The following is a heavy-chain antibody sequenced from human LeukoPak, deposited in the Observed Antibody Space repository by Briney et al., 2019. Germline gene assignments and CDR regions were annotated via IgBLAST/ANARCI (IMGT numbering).Heavy chain of an antibody. CDR1: GGTFSSYA. CDR3: ARRMAGFDNDAFDI. J-gene: IGHJ3*02. Sequence: SVKVSCKASGGTFSSYAISWVRQAPGQGLEWMGRIIPILGIANYAQKFQGRVTITADKSTSTAYMELSSLRSEDTAVYYCARRMAGFDNDAFDIWGQETMVTVSS. CDR2: IIPILGIA. V-gene: IGHV1-69*04. D-gene: IGHD2-8*01.